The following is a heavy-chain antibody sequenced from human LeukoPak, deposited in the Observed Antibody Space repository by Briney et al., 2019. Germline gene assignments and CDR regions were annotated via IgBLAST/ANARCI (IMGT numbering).Heavy chain of an antibody. CDR2: INHSGST. Sequence: RPSETLSLTCAVYGGSFSGYYWSWIRQPPGKGLEWIGKINHSGSTNYNPSLKSRVTISVDTSKNQFSLKLSSVTAADTAVYYCARGRYCSSTSCYRQTFDYWGQGTLVTVSS. D-gene: IGHD2-2*01. CDR1: GGSFSGYY. V-gene: IGHV4-34*01. CDR3: ARGRYCSSTSCYRQTFDY. J-gene: IGHJ4*02.